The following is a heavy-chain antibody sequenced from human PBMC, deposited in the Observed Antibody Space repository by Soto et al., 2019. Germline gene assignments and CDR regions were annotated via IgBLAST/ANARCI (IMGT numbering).Heavy chain of an antibody. Sequence: GQLLESGGGMVPPGGSLRLSCAAYGFPFSSFAMNWVRLPPGRGLEWVAAVTSSASSTHYADSLKGRFTISRDNSKNTLYLQMTSLRADDTAVYYCAKGGAVLLDPFDVWGQGTMVTGSS. CDR1: GFPFSSFA. CDR2: VTSSASST. J-gene: IGHJ3*01. V-gene: IGHV3-23*01. CDR3: AKGGAVLLDPFDV. D-gene: IGHD1-26*01.